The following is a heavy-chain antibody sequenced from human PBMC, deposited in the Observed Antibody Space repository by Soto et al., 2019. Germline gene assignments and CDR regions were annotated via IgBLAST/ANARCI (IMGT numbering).Heavy chain of an antibody. Sequence: VQLVESGGGLVQPGGSLRLSCAASGFIFSDHYMDWVRQAPGKGLEWVGRIKNKANSYTTEYAASVKGRFTISRDDSKNSLHLQMNSLRSEDTAVYYCTRIPLVGATSGTYFDYWGQGTLLTASS. D-gene: IGHD1-26*01. CDR2: IKNKANSYTT. CDR1: GFIFSDHY. V-gene: IGHV3-72*01. J-gene: IGHJ4*02. CDR3: TRIPLVGATSGTYFDY.